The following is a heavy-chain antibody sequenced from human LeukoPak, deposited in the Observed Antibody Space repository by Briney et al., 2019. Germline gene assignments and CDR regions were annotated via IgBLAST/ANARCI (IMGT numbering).Heavy chain of an antibody. CDR1: GYTFTSYY. J-gene: IGHJ5*02. CDR2: INPSGGST. V-gene: IGHV1-46*01. D-gene: IGHD1-26*01. Sequence: ASVKVSCKASGYTFTSYYMHWVRQAPGQGLEWMGIINPSGGSTSYAQKFQGRVTMTRDMSTSTVYMELSSLRSEDTAVYYCARGAIVGATSGEWFDPWGQGTLVTVSS. CDR3: ARGAIVGATSGEWFDP.